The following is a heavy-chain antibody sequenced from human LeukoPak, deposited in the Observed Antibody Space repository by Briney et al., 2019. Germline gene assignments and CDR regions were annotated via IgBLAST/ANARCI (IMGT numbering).Heavy chain of an antibody. CDR2: IKQDGSEK. CDR1: GFTFSSYA. D-gene: IGHD2-21*01. J-gene: IGHJ6*03. Sequence: GGSLRLSCAASGFTFSSYAMSWVRQAPGKGLEWVANIKQDGSEKYYVDSVKGRFTISRDNAKNSLSLQMNSLRAEDTAVYYCARLARSWADWHYYYMDVWGKGTTVTISS. CDR3: ARLARSWADWHYYYMDV. V-gene: IGHV3-7*01.